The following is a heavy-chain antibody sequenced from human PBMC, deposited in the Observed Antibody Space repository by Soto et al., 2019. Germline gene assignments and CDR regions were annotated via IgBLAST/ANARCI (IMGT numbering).Heavy chain of an antibody. CDR2: IAYDGINT. CDR1: GFNFGTYA. V-gene: IGHV3-30-3*01. Sequence: PGGSLRLSCVASGFNFGTYAIHWVRQAPGKGLQWVALIAYDGINTYYADSVKSRFTISRDNSKNTLHLQMNSLRPEDTGVYVCARVTPRNNLYSFSGLDVWGQGXSVTVSS. D-gene: IGHD2-21*01. J-gene: IGHJ6*02. CDR3: ARVTPRNNLYSFSGLDV.